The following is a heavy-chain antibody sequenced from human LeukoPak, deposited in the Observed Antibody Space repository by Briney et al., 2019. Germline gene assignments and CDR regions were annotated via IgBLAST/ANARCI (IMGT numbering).Heavy chain of an antibody. D-gene: IGHD5-12*01. V-gene: IGHV1-2*02. CDR3: ARGEVAMAD. Sequence: ASVKASCKASGYTFTNYFIHWVRQAPGQGLEWMGWINPNNGDTASAQNFQGRVTLTSDTSTRTAYMELRRLRYDDTAVYYCARGEVAMADWGQGARVTVSS. CDR2: INPNNGDT. CDR1: GYTFTNYF. J-gene: IGHJ4*02.